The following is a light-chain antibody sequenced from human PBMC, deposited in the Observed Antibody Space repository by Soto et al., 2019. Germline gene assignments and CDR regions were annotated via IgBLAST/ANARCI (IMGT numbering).Light chain of an antibody. V-gene: IGKV3-20*01. CDR3: QQYGSSPLT. CDR2: DAS. Sequence: EIVLTQSPGTLSLSPGERATLSCRASQSVSSSYLAWYQQKPGQAPRFLIYDASSRATGIPDRFSGRGSGTDFTLTISRLEPEDFAVYYCQQYGSSPLTCGGGTKVEIK. J-gene: IGKJ4*01. CDR1: QSVSSSY.